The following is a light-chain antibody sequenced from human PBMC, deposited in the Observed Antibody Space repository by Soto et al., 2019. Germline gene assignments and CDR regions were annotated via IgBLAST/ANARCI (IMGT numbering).Light chain of an antibody. J-gene: IGLJ2*01. CDR1: STNIGGGYD. CDR2: GNT. CDR3: QSYDSSLSGVV. V-gene: IGLV1-40*01. Sequence: QSVLTQPPSVSGAPGQTVTISCTGSSTNIGGGYDVPWYQQLPGTAPKLIIYGNTNRPSGVPDRFSGSKSGTSASLAITGLQAEDEADYYCQSYDSSLSGVVFGGGTKLTVL.